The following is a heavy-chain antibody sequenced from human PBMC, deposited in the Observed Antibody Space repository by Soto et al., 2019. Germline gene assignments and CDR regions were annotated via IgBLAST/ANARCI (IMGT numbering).Heavy chain of an antibody. CDR2: IYYSGST. D-gene: IGHD4-17*01. Sequence: SETLSLTCTVSGGSISSYYRSWIRQPPGKGLEWIGYIYYSGSTNYNPSLKSRVTISVDTSKNQFSLKLSSVTAADTAVYYCAASRPLDYGDYDYWGQGTLVTVSS. V-gene: IGHV4-59*08. J-gene: IGHJ4*02. CDR1: GGSISSYY. CDR3: AASRPLDYGDYDY.